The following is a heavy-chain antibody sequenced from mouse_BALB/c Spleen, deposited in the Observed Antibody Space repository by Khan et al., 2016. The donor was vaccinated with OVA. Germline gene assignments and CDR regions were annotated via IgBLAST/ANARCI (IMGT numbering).Heavy chain of an antibody. CDR1: GYTFTSYT. D-gene: IGHD2-14*01. J-gene: IGHJ3*01. V-gene: IGHV1-4*01. Sequence: QMQLEESGAELARPGASVKMSCKASGYTFTSYTIHWIKKRPGQGLEWIGYINPSNGYTNYNQKFKDKATLTTDKSSNTAYLQLSSLTSDDSAVYICVRDGAYHRNDGWFAYWGQGTLVTVSA. CDR3: VRDGAYHRNDGWFAY. CDR2: INPSNGYT.